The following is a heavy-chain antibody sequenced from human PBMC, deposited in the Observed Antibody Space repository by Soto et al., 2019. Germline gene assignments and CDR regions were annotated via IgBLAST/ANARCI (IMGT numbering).Heavy chain of an antibody. Sequence: HPEGSLRLSFSASGFTFSSYGMHWVRQAPGKGLEWVAVISYDGSNKYYADSVKGRFTISRDNSKNTLYLQMNSLRAEDTAVYYCAKDRYSSSSQGNGMDVWGQGTTVTVSS. CDR1: GFTFSSYG. D-gene: IGHD6-6*01. CDR2: ISYDGSNK. V-gene: IGHV3-30*18. CDR3: AKDRYSSSSQGNGMDV. J-gene: IGHJ6*02.